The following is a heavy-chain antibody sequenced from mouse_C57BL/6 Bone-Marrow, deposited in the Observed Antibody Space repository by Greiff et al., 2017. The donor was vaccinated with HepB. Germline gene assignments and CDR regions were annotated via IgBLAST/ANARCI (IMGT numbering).Heavy chain of an antibody. CDR2: ISDGGSYT. Sequence: EVKLQESGGGLVKPGGSLKLSCAASGFTFSSYAMSWVRQTPEKRLEWVATISDGGSYTYYPDNVKGRFTISRDNAKNNLYLQMSHLMSEDTAMYYCARDYHDYGDSIDYWGQGTTLTVSS. V-gene: IGHV5-4*01. J-gene: IGHJ2*01. CDR3: ARDYHDYGDSIDY. CDR1: GFTFSSYA. D-gene: IGHD1-2*01.